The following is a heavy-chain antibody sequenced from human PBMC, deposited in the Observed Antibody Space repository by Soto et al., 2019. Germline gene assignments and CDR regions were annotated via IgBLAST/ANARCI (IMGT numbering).Heavy chain of an antibody. Sequence: EVQLVESGGGLVQPGGSLRLSCAASGFTFSSYFMSWVRQAPGQGLEWVSSISSRSTYIYYADSVKGRFTISRDNAKNSLYLQMNSLRVEDTAVYYCAREYSTSWPFDPWGQGTLVTVSS. D-gene: IGHD2-2*01. J-gene: IGHJ5*02. CDR3: AREYSTSWPFDP. CDR1: GFTFSSYF. CDR2: ISSRSTYI. V-gene: IGHV3-21*06.